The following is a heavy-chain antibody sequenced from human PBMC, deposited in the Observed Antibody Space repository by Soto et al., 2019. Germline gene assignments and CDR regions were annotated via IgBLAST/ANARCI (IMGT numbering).Heavy chain of an antibody. J-gene: IGHJ4*02. V-gene: IGHV4-34*01. CDR3: ARLSSRALYGDYAPFYFAY. CDR1: GGSFSGYY. Sequence: SETLSLTCAVYGGSFSGYYWSWIRQPPGKGLEWIGEINHSGSTNYNPSLKSRVTISVDTSKNQFSLKLSSVTAADTAVYYCARLSSRALYGDYAPFYFAYWGKGTLVTVSS. CDR2: INHSGST. D-gene: IGHD4-17*01.